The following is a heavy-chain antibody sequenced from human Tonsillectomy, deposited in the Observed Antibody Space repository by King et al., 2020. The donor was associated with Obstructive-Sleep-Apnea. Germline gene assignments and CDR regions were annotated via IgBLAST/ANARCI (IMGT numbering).Heavy chain of an antibody. V-gene: IGHV3-11*06. CDR2: ISSANIYT. J-gene: IGHJ4*02. CDR1: GFTFSDYY. D-gene: IGHD3-16*01. CDR3: ARGLTMDPYYFDS. Sequence: HVQLVESGGGLVKPGGSLRLSCAASGFTFSDYYMSWIRQAPGKGLEYISYISSANIYTNYADSVEGRFTISRDNAKNSLYLQMDSLRAEDTAVYYCARGLTMDPYYFDSWGQGTLVTVSS.